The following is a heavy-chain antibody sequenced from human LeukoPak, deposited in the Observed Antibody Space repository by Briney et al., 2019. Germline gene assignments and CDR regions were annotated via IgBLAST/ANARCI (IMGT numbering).Heavy chain of an antibody. CDR3: AKTRADAFDI. CDR1: GFTFSSYA. J-gene: IGHJ3*02. Sequence: PGGSPRLSCAASGFTFSSYAMSWVRQAPGKGLEWVSSISSSSSYIYYADSVKGRFTISRDNAKNSLYLQMNSLRAEDTAVYYCAKTRADAFDIWGQGTMVTVSS. V-gene: IGHV3-21*01. CDR2: ISSSSSYI.